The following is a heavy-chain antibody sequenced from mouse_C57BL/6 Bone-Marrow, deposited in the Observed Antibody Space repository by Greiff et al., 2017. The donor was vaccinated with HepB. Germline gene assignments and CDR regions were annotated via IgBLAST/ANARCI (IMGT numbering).Heavy chain of an antibody. D-gene: IGHD1-1*01. J-gene: IGHJ1*03. CDR2: IDPENGDT. Sequence: EVQLQQSGAELVRPGASVKLSCTASGFNIKDDYMHWVKQRPEQGLEWIGWIDPENGDTEYASKFQGKATITADTSSNTAYLQLSSLTSEDTAVYYCTTRITTVVATDWDTGTTVTVSS. CDR1: GFNIKDDY. V-gene: IGHV14-4*01. CDR3: TTRITTVVATD.